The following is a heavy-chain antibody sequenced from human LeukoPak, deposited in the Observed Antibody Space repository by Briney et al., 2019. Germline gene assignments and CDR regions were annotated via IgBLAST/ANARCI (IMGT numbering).Heavy chain of an antibody. V-gene: IGHV3-9*01. Sequence: GGSLRLSCAGSGFSFEDCAMHWVRQGPGKGLAWVSGVRWNSDSIVYADSVKGRHTISRDNAKNSLYLQMSNLRAEDTAVYFCARGGGLDVWGQGATVTVSS. CDR3: ARGGGLDV. D-gene: IGHD3-16*01. J-gene: IGHJ6*02. CDR1: GFSFEDCA. CDR2: VRWNSDSI.